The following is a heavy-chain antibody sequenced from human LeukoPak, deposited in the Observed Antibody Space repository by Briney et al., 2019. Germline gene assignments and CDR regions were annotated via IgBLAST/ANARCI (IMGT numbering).Heavy chain of an antibody. CDR3: ARARTTVVTRAFDY. V-gene: IGHV1-2*02. CDR1: GYTFTSYG. CDR2: INPNSGGT. J-gene: IGHJ4*02. Sequence: ASVKVSCKASGYTFTSYGISWVRQAPGQGLEWMGWINPNSGGTNYAQKFQGRVTMTRDTSISTAYMELSRLRSDDTAVYYCARARTTVVTRAFDYWGQGTLVTVSS. D-gene: IGHD4-23*01.